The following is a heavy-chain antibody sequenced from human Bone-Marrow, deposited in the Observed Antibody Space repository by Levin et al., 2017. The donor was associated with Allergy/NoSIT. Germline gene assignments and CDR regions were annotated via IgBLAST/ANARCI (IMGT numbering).Heavy chain of an antibody. V-gene: IGHV4-61*02. J-gene: IGHJ3*01. CDR3: ARGCYYGSGILGASDV. Sequence: SETLSLTCSVSGASIGSYSYYWSWIRQPAGKGLEWLGRLYSSGSSDYNPSFKSRVTISLDTSKNQFSLKLSSVTAADTAGHYCARGCYYGSGILGASDVWGQGTLVTVSS. D-gene: IGHD3-10*01. CDR2: LYSSGSS. CDR1: GASIGSYSYY.